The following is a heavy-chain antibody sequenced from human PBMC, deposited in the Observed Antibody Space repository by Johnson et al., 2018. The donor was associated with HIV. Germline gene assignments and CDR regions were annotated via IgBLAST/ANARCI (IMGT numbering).Heavy chain of an antibody. D-gene: IGHD6-6*01. CDR3: ASEGIAARPGAFDI. CDR1: GFTFDDYG. V-gene: IGHV3-20*04. CDR2: INWNGGST. J-gene: IGHJ3*02. Sequence: MQLVESGGGVVRPGGSLRLSCAASGFTFDDYGMSWVRQAPGKGLEWVSGINWNGGSTGYGDSVKGRFTISRDNAKNSLYLQMNSLGAEDTALYYCASEGIAARPGAFDIWGQGTMVTVSS.